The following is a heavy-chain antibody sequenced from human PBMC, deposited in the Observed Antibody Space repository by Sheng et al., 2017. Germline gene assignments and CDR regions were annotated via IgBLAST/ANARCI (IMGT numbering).Heavy chain of an antibody. D-gene: IGHD1-26*01. J-gene: IGHJ3*02. V-gene: IGHV4-34*01. CDR1: GGSFSGYY. CDR2: INHSGST. Sequence: QVQLQQWGAGLLKPSETLSLTCAVYGGSFSGYYWSWIRQPPGKGLEWIGEINHSGSTNYNPSLKSRVTISVDTSKNQFSLKLSSVTAADTAVYYCARRLSIVGAIWAFDIWGQGTMVTVSS. CDR3: ARRLSIVGAIWAFDI.